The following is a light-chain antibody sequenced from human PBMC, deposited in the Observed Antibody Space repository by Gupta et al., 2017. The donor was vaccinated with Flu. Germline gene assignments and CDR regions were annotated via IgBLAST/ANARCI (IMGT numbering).Light chain of an antibody. Sequence: SYVLTQPPSVSVAPGRTARITCGGDNIGSKSVHWYLQEPGQAPVLVLSDASDRASGIPERFSCSNSWNMATRTISSVEAGDEADDYCQVWDSGRQLVVFGGGTKLTVL. CDR3: QVWDSGRQLVV. CDR1: NIGSKS. J-gene: IGLJ2*01. CDR2: DAS. V-gene: IGLV3-21*02.